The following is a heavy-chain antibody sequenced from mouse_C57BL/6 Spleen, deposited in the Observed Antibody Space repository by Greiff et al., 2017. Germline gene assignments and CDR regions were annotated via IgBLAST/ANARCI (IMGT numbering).Heavy chain of an antibody. D-gene: IGHD2-3*01. V-gene: IGHV1-69*01. CDR3: ARLQDGYYLFAY. CDR2: IDPSDSYT. J-gene: IGHJ3*01. Sequence: QVQLQQSGAELVMPGASVKLSCKASGYTFTSYWMHWVKQRPGQGLEWIGEIDPSDSYTNYNQKFKGKSTLTVDKSSSTAYMQLSSLTSEDSAVYYCARLQDGYYLFAYWGQGTLVTVSA. CDR1: GYTFTSYW.